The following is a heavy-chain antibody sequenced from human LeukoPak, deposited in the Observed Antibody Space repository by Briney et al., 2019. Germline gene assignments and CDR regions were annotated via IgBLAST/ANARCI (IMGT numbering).Heavy chain of an antibody. CDR2: INPDGSGT. CDR1: GFTFSGRW. Sequence: GGSLRLSCAASGFTFSGRWMHWVRQVPGKGLMGVSRINPDGSGTTYADSVKGRFTISRDNAKDTLYLQMNSLTAEDTAVYYCARAGYKNGYAYWGQGTLVIVSS. V-gene: IGHV3-74*01. J-gene: IGHJ4*02. CDR3: ARAGYKNGYAY. D-gene: IGHD2-2*01.